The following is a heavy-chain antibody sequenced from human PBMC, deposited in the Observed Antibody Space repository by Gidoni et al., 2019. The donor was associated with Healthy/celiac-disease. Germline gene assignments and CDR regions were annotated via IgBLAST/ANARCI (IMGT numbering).Heavy chain of an antibody. J-gene: IGHJ5*02. CDR2: IIPIFGTA. V-gene: IGHV1-69*01. Sequence: QVQLVQSGAEVKKPGSSVKVSCKASGGTFSSYAISWVRQAPGQGLEWMGGIIPIFGTANYAQKFQGRVTITADESTSTAYMELSSLRSEDTAVYYCARDLPAFYGSGSFNWFDPWGQGTLVTVSS. CDR1: GGTFSSYA. CDR3: ARDLPAFYGSGSFNWFDP. D-gene: IGHD3-10*01.